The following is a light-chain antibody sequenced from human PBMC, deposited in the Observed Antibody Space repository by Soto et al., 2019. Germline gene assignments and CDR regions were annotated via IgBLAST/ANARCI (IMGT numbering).Light chain of an antibody. Sequence: DILLTQFPGTLSLSPGERATLSCRASQSVGSNYLAWYQQRPGQPPNLLIFGASHRAPDIPDRFSGSGSGTDFTLTISRLEPEDFAVYYCQQYGSSIQTFGQGTKVDIK. J-gene: IGKJ1*01. CDR1: QSVGSNY. CDR3: QQYGSSIQT. V-gene: IGKV3-20*01. CDR2: GAS.